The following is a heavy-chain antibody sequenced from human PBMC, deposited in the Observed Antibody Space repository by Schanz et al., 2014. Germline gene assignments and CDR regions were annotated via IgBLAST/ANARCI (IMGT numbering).Heavy chain of an antibody. CDR3: ARDGGRDGYNLAFDV. Sequence: QVQLVESGGGVVQPGGSLRLSCAASGFTFSSYSMNWVRQAPGKGLEWISSMYINSGSTQYADSVKGRFIISRDSSKNTLFLQMNSLRAEDTAVYFCARDGGRDGYNLAFDVWGQGTLVTVSS. CDR1: GFTFSSYS. CDR2: MYINSGST. V-gene: IGHV3-NL1*01. J-gene: IGHJ3*01. D-gene: IGHD5-12*01.